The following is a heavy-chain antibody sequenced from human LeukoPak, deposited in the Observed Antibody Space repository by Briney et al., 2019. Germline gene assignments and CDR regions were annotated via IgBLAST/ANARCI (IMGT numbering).Heavy chain of an antibody. J-gene: IGHJ4*02. Sequence: GGSLRLSCAASGFTFSSYSMSWVRQAPGKGLEWVSSISGSGDTTYYADSVKGRFTISRDNSKNTLYLQMNSLRAEDTALYYCASKGIMTAMYGYWGQGTLVTVSS. CDR1: GFTFSSYS. D-gene: IGHD2-21*02. CDR2: ISGSGDTT. CDR3: ASKGIMTAMYGY. V-gene: IGHV3-23*01.